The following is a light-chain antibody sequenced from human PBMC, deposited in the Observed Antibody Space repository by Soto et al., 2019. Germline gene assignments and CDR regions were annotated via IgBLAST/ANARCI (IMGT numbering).Light chain of an antibody. CDR3: QKCKVAPFT. CDR2: AAS. J-gene: IGKJ4*01. CDR1: QDIGNF. V-gene: IGKV1-27*01. Sequence: DIPMTQSPSSLSAFVGDRVTITCRASQDIGNFLAWYQQKPGKVPKLLIYAASTLQSGVTSRFSGSGSGTDFTLTISSLQPEDVATYYCQKCKVAPFTFGGGNKVEIK.